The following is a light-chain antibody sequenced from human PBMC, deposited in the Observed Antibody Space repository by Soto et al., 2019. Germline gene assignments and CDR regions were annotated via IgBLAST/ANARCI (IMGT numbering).Light chain of an antibody. CDR1: QSVSNN. J-gene: IGKJ1*01. V-gene: IGKV3-15*01. Sequence: RCLSPVERATLSCMASQSVSNNYLAWYQQKPGQAPRLLIYGASTRATGIPARFSGSGSGTEFTLTISRLLSEDFAVYYCQHYYNWRPRFGQGTKVDI. CDR3: QHYYNWRPR. CDR2: GAS.